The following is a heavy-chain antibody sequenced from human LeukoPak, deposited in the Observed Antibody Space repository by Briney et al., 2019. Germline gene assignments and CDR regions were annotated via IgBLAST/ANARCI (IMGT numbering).Heavy chain of an antibody. J-gene: IGHJ3*02. V-gene: IGHV4-34*01. D-gene: IGHD4-23*01. CDR2: INHSGST. Sequence: PSETLSLTCAVYGGSFSGHYWSWIRQPPGKGLEWIGEINHSGSTNYNPSLKSRVTISVDTSKNQFSLKLSSVTAADTAVYYCAREDYGGNTCAFDIWGQGTMVTVSS. CDR1: GGSFSGHY. CDR3: AREDYGGNTCAFDI.